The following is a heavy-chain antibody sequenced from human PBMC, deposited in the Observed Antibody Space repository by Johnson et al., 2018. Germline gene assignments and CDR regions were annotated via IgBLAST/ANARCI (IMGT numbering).Heavy chain of an antibody. Sequence: QVQLVEAGAEVTKPGSSVKVSCKASGGTFSSYAISWVRQAPGQGLEWMGGIITIFGTANYAQKFQGRVTITADESTSTAYMELSSRRSEDTAVSYGAREPGAARYAFDIWGQGTMVTVSS. CDR1: GGTFSSYA. D-gene: IGHD2-15*01. J-gene: IGHJ3*02. V-gene: IGHV1-69*01. CDR2: IITIFGTA. CDR3: AREPGAARYAFDI.